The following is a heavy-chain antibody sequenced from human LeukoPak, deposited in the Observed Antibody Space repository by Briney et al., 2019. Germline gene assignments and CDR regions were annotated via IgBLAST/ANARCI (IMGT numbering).Heavy chain of an antibody. Sequence: AGGSLRPSCAASGFSFSTYWMHWVRQDPGKGLVWVSRISSDGSNTIYADSVKGRFTISRDNTKNTLYLQMNSLRAEDTAAYYCARDLKVRGVTNVFDMWGQGTMVTVSS. CDR3: ARDLKVRGVTNVFDM. CDR2: ISSDGSNT. D-gene: IGHD3-10*01. V-gene: IGHV3-74*01. J-gene: IGHJ3*02. CDR1: GFSFSTYW.